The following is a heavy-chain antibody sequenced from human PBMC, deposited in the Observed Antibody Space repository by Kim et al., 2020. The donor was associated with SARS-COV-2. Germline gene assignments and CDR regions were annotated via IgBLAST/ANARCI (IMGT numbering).Heavy chain of an antibody. Sequence: GSTNTNPSLRSRVTISVDPSKNQFSLKLSSVTAADTAVYYCAGGKRGGDYWGQGTLVTVSS. CDR2: GST. D-gene: IGHD1-26*01. V-gene: IGHV4-59*09. CDR3: AGGKRGGDY. J-gene: IGHJ4*02.